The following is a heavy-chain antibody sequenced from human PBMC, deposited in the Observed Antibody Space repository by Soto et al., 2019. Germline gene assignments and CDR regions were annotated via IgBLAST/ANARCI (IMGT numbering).Heavy chain of an antibody. J-gene: IGHJ3*02. Sequence: SETLSLTCTVSGGSISSSSYYWGWIRQPPGKGLEWIGSIYYSGSTYYNPSLKSRVTISVDTSKNQFSLKLSSVTAADTAVYYCARWGKHFKKFRAFDIWGQGTMVTVSS. D-gene: IGHD3-3*02. CDR3: ARWGKHFKKFRAFDI. CDR1: GGSISSSSYY. V-gene: IGHV4-39*01. CDR2: IYYSGST.